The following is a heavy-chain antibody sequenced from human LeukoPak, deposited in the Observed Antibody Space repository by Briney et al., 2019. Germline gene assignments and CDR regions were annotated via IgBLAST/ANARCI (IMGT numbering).Heavy chain of an antibody. V-gene: IGHV4-4*09. D-gene: IGHD2-15*01. CDR2: IYTSGST. J-gene: IGHJ5*02. CDR3: ARRGRNWFDP. CDR1: GGSISSYY. Sequence: SETLSLTCTVSGGSISSYYWSWIRQPPGKELEWIGYIYTSGSTNYNPSLKSRVTISVDTSKNQFSLKLSSVTAADTAVYYCARRGRNWFDPRGQGTLVTVSS.